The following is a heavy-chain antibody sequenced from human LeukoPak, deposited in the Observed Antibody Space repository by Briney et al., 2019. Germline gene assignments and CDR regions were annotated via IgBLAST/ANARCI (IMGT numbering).Heavy chain of an antibody. CDR1: GFAFNTYA. V-gene: IGHV3-33*01. J-gene: IGHJ5*02. CDR3: AREIFGSGSYPDL. Sequence: PGRSLRLSCAASGFAFNTYAMHWVRQAPGQGLEWVALIWHDGSHKFYSNSVRGRFTISRDNSKNTVSLQMNNLRPEDTAVYYCAREIFGSGSYPDLWGQGTLVTVSS. CDR2: IWHDGSHK. D-gene: IGHD3-10*01.